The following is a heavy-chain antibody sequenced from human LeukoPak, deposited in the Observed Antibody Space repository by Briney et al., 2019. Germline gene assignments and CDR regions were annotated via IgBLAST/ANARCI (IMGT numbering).Heavy chain of an antibody. CDR1: GFTFTSSA. CDR3: AAVGYCSSTSCYGFVY. J-gene: IGHJ4*02. V-gene: IGHV1-58*01. CDR2: IVVGSGNT. D-gene: IGHD2-2*01. Sequence: ASVKVSCEASGFTFTSSAVQWVRQARGQRLEWIGWIVVGSGNTNYAQKFQERVTITRDMSTSTAYMELSSLRSEDTAVYYCAAVGYCSSTSCYGFVYWGQGTLATVSS.